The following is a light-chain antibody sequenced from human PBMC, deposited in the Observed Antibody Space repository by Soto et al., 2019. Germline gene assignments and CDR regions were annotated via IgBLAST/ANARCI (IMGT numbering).Light chain of an antibody. CDR3: QQYGTSEII. Sequence: EIVMTQSPSTLSLSPGERATLSCRASQSVSSSYLAWYQQKSGQAPRLLIYDTSSRVTGIPDRFSGSGSGTDFTLTISRLEPEDFAVFYCQQYGTSEIIFGQGTRLEIK. J-gene: IGKJ5*01. CDR1: QSVSSSY. V-gene: IGKV3-20*01. CDR2: DTS.